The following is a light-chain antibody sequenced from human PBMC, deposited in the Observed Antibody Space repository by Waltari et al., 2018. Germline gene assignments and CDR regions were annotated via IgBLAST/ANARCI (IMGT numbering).Light chain of an antibody. CDR3: QQYNDWPPMYT. CDR2: GAS. Sequence: EIVMTQSPATLSVSLGERATLTGRASQSVSTNLAWYQQKPGQAPRLLIYGASTRATGIPARFSGGGSGTEFTLTISSLQSEDFAVYYCQQYNDWPPMYTFGQGTKLDI. V-gene: IGKV3-15*01. CDR1: QSVSTN. J-gene: IGKJ2*01.